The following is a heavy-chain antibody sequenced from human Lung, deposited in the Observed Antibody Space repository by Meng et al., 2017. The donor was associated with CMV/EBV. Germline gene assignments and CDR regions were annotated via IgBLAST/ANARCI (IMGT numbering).Heavy chain of an antibody. CDR1: GGSFSGYD. D-gene: IGHD1-7*01. CDR2: INHSGST. CDR3: ARGRVTGTTGGWFDP. V-gene: IGHV4-34*01. Sequence: XAAHGGSFSGYDWGWIRQPPGKGLEWIGEINHSGSTNYNPSLKSRVTISVDTSKNQFSLKLSSVTAADTAVYYCARGRVTGTTGGWFDPWGQGTLVTVSS. J-gene: IGHJ5*02.